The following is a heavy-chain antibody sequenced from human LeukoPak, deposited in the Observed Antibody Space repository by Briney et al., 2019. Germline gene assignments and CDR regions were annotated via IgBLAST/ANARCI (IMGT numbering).Heavy chain of an antibody. CDR1: GFTFSSNA. J-gene: IGHJ4*02. Sequence: PGGSLRLSCAASGFTFSSNAMTWVRQAPGKGLEWVSAISGSGGSTYYADSVKGRFTISRDNSKNTLYLQMNSLRAEDTAVYYCAKYPYYYGSGSYSSFDYWGQGTLVTVSS. CDR3: AKYPYYYGSGSYSSFDY. D-gene: IGHD3-10*01. CDR2: ISGSGGST. V-gene: IGHV3-23*01.